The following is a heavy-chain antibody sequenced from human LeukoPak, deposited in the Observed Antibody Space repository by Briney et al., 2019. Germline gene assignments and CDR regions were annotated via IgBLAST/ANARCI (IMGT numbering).Heavy chain of an antibody. J-gene: IGHJ4*02. CDR3: AKGSSGSFYSHFDY. CDR1: GFTLSSYA. V-gene: IGHV3-23*01. Sequence: GGSLRLSCAASGFTLSSYAMNWVRQAPGKGLEWVSAISGSGDSTYYADSVKGRFTISRDNSKNTLYLQMNSLRAEDTAVYYCAKGSSGSFYSHFDYWGQGTLVTVSS. CDR2: ISGSGDST. D-gene: IGHD3-10*01.